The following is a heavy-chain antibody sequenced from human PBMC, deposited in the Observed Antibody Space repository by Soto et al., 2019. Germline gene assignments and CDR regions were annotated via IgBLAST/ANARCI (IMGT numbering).Heavy chain of an antibody. V-gene: IGHV3-30*04. CDR2: VAYDGRSK. J-gene: IGHJ6*02. CDR1: GFTFRDYA. CDR3: ARDDILVIPGGSYNYGMDV. Sequence: GGALRVSCAASGFTFRDYAMHWVRQAPGKGLEWVAVVAYDGRSKYYADSVKGRFTISRDNSGTTVYLQMNSLRDEDTAMYYCARDDILVIPGGSYNYGMDVWGHGTTVT. D-gene: IGHD2-2*01.